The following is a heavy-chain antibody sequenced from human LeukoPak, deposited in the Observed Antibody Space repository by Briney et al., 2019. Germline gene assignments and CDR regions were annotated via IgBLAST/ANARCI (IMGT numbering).Heavy chain of an antibody. CDR2: IYYSGST. D-gene: IGHD3-10*01. J-gene: IGHJ4*02. CDR1: GGSISSYY. V-gene: IGHV4-59*01. CDR3: ARGGPPYYYGSGAIDY. Sequence: SETLSLTCTVSGGSISSYYWSWIRQPPGKGLEWIGHIYYSGSTNYNPSLKSRVTISVDTSKNQFSLKLSSVTAADTAVYYCARGGPPYYYGSGAIDYWGQGTLVTVSS.